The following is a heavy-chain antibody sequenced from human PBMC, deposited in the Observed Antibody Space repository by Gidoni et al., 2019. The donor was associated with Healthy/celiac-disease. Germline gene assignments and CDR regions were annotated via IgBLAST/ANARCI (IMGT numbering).Heavy chain of an antibody. CDR2: ISVSGGST. V-gene: IGHV3-23*01. J-gene: IGHJ4*02. CDR1: GLTFSSYA. Sequence: EVQRLESGGGLVQPGGSLRLSCAASGLTFSSYAMSWVRQAPGKGLGWVSAISVSGGSTYYADPVKGRFTISSDNSKNTLYLQMHSLRAEDPAVYYCAKDRRWDSSSFSDYWGQGPLVTVSS. CDR3: AKDRRWDSSSFSDY. D-gene: IGHD6-6*01.